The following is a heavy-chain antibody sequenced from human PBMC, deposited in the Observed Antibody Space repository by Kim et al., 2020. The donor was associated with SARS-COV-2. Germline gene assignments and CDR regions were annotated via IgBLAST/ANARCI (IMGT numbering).Heavy chain of an antibody. CDR3: ARRYGDESGFYYYGMDV. V-gene: IGHV3-33*01. J-gene: IGHJ6*02. Sequence: GGSLRLSCAASGFTFSSYGMHWVRQAPGKGLEWVAVIWYDGSNKYYADSVKGRFTISRDNSKNTLYLQMNSLRAEDTAVYYCARRYGDESGFYYYGMDVWGQGTTVTVSS. CDR1: GFTFSSYG. CDR2: IWYDGSNK. D-gene: IGHD4-17*01.